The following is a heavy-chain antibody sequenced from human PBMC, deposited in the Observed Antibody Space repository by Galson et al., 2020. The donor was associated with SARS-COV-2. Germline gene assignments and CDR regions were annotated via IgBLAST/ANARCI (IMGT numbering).Heavy chain of an antibody. Sequence: GESLKISCAASGFTFSSYAMSWVRQAPGKGLEWVSAISGSGDSTYYADSVKGRFTISRDNSKNTLNLQMNSLRADDTAVYYCGKGGRIYRGAAKRDYYYGMDVWGQGTTVTVSS. CDR1: GFTFSSYA. CDR2: ISGSGDST. V-gene: IGHV3-23*01. J-gene: IGHJ6*02. D-gene: IGHD5-12*01. CDR3: GKGGRIYRGAAKRDYYYGMDV.